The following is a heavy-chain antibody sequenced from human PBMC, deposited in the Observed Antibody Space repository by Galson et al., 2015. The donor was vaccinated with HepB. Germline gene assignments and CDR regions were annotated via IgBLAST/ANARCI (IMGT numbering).Heavy chain of an antibody. D-gene: IGHD6-19*01. CDR3: AKASLRGWSCFDY. V-gene: IGHV3-23*01. CDR1: GFTFSSYA. Sequence: SLRLSCAASGFTFSSYAMSWVRQAPGKGLEWVSAISGSGGSTYYADSVKGRFTISRDNSKNTLYLQMNSLRAEDTAVYYCAKASLRGWSCFDYWGQGTLVTVSS. CDR2: ISGSGGST. J-gene: IGHJ4*02.